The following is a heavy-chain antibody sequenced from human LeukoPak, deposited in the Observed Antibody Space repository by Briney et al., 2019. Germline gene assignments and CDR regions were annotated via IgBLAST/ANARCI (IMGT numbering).Heavy chain of an antibody. CDR3: ARDTLTNYYGMDV. Sequence: GASVKVSCKASGYTFTGYYMHWVRQAPGQGLEWMGWINPNSGGTNHAQKFQGRVTMTRDTSISTAYMELSRLRSDDTAVYYCARDTLTNYYGMDVWGQGTTVTASS. V-gene: IGHV1-2*02. CDR1: GYTFTGYY. D-gene: IGHD3-16*01. J-gene: IGHJ6*02. CDR2: INPNSGGT.